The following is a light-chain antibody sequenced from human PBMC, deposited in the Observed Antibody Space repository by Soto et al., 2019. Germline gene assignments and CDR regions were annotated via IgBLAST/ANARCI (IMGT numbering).Light chain of an antibody. CDR2: AAS. J-gene: IGKJ4*01. CDR3: QQLKSYPLS. Sequence: GARVTITCRTSQDISRYLAWYQQKPGKAPQLLISAASTLQSGVPSRFSGSGSGTEFTLTISSLQPEDFATYYCQQLKSYPLSFGGGTKVEI. V-gene: IGKV1-9*01. CDR1: QDISRY.